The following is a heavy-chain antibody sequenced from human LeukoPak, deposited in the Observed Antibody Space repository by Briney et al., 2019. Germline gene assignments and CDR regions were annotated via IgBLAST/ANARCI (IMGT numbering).Heavy chain of an antibody. CDR1: GFTFSNAW. CDR2: IKSKTDGGTT. V-gene: IGHV3-15*01. J-gene: IGHJ4*02. D-gene: IGHD3-22*01. Sequence: SGGSLRLSCAASGFTFSNAWMSWVRQAPGKGLEWVGRIKSKTDGGTTDYAAPVKGRFTISRDDSKNTLYLQMNSLKTEDTAVYYCTTESVDSSGYDYWGQGTLVTVSS. CDR3: TTESVDSSGYDY.